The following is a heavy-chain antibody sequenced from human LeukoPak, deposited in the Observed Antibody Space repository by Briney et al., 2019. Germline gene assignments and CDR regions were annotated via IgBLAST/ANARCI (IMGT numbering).Heavy chain of an antibody. Sequence: SVKVSCKASGGTFRRYAISWVRQAPGQGLEWMGRIIPILGIANYAQKFQGRATITADKSTSTGYMELSSLRAEDTAVYYCARDPLAENSFDYWGQGTLVTVSS. CDR1: GGTFRRYA. J-gene: IGHJ4*02. D-gene: IGHD6-19*01. CDR3: ARDPLAENSFDY. CDR2: IIPILGIA. V-gene: IGHV1-69*04.